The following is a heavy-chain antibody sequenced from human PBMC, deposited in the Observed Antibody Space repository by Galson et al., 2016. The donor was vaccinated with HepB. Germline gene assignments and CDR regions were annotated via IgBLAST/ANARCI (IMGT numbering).Heavy chain of an antibody. J-gene: IGHJ4*02. CDR2: ISHSGGTT. V-gene: IGHV3-23*01. CDR3: AKDLWVRQQLAYYFDY. CDR1: EFTFSSYA. D-gene: IGHD6-13*01. Sequence: AASEFTFSSYAMAWVRQAPGKGLEWVSGISHSGGTTYYADSVKGRFTVSRDNSKNTLYLQMSSLRAEDTAVYYCAKDLWVRQQLAYYFDYWGQGTLVTVSS.